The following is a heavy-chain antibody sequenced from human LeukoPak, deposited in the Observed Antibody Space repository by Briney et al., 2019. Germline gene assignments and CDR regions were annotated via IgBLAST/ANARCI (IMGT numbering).Heavy chain of an antibody. CDR2: ISYDESNK. J-gene: IGHJ4*02. Sequence: GGSLRLSCAASGFTFSSYGMHWVRQAPGKGLEWVAVISYDESNKYYADSVKGRFSISRDNSKNTLYLQMNSLRAEDTAVYYCAKGDKPGYWGQGTLITVSS. D-gene: IGHD1-14*01. CDR1: GFTFSSYG. V-gene: IGHV3-30*18. CDR3: AKGDKPGY.